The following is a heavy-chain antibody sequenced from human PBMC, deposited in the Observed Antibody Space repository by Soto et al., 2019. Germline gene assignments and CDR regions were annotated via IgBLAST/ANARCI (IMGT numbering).Heavy chain of an antibody. D-gene: IGHD2-8*02. J-gene: IGHJ4*02. CDR3: ARDKITGLVDY. V-gene: IGHV4-34*01. Sequence: PSETLSLTCAVYGGSFSGYYWTWIRQPPGTGLEWIGEINHSGSTNYNPSLKSRVTISVDTSKNQFSLKLTPVTAADTAVYYCARDKITGLVDYWGQGTLVTVS. CDR2: INHSGST. CDR1: GGSFSGYY.